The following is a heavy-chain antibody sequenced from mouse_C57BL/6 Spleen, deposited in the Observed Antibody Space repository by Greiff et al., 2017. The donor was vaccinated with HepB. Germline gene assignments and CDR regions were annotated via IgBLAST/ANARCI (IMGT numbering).Heavy chain of an antibody. V-gene: IGHV5-16*01. CDR3: ARDRYYGSSSFAY. D-gene: IGHD1-1*01. CDR1: GFTFSDYY. Sequence: MLVESEGGLVQPGSSMKLSCTASGFTFSDYYMAWVRQVPEKGLEWVANINYDGSSTYYLDSLKSRFIISRDNAKNILYLQMSSLKSEDTATYYCARDRYYGSSSFAYWGQGTLVTVSA. J-gene: IGHJ3*01. CDR2: INYDGSST.